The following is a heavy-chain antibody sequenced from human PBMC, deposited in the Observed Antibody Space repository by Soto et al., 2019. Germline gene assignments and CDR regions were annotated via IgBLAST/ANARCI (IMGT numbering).Heavy chain of an antibody. CDR1: GSTFSSYS. J-gene: IGHJ6*02. CDR2: ISSSSSYI. Sequence: GGSLRLSCAASGSTFSSYSMNWVRQAPGKGLEWVSSISSSSSYIYYADSVKGRFTISRDNAKNSLYLQMNSLRAEDTAVYYCARTRTSLVPAAIAPMDVWGQGTTVTV. V-gene: IGHV3-21*01. D-gene: IGHD2-2*01. CDR3: ARTRTSLVPAAIAPMDV.